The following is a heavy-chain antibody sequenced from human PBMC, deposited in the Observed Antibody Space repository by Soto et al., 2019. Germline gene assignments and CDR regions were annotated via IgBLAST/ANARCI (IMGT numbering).Heavy chain of an antibody. Sequence: GGSLRLSCAASGFTFSSYGMHWVRQAPGKGLEWVAVIWYDGSNKYYADSVKGRFTISRDNSKNTLYLQMNSLRAEDTAVYYCARDWGYRTAYNYYGMDVWGQGTTVTVSS. D-gene: IGHD3-16*01. V-gene: IGHV3-33*01. CDR3: ARDWGYRTAYNYYGMDV. CDR1: GFTFSSYG. J-gene: IGHJ6*02. CDR2: IWYDGSNK.